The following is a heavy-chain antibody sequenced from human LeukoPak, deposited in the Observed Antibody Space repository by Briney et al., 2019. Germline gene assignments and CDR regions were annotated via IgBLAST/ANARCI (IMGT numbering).Heavy chain of an antibody. CDR3: ARGNYDSSGYYYSAFDY. J-gene: IGHJ4*02. CDR1: GFTFSSYA. V-gene: IGHV3-30-3*01. D-gene: IGHD3-22*01. Sequence: GGSLRLSCAASGFTFSSYATSWVRQAPGKGLEWVAVISYDGSNKYYADSVKGRFTISRDNSKNTLYLQMNSLRAEDTAVYYCARGNYDSSGYYYSAFDYWGQGTLVTVSS. CDR2: ISYDGSNK.